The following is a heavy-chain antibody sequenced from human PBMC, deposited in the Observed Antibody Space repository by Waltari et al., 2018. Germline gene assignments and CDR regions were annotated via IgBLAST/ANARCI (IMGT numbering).Heavy chain of an antibody. Sequence: QLQLQESGPGLVKPSETLSLTCTVSGGSISSSSYYWGWIRQPPGKGLEWIGSIYYSGGTYDNPCRKSRVTISVETSKNQFSLKRSAGTAADTGGYYCGGQDSSSGWGDYYGMDVWGQGTTVTVSS. CDR2: IYYSGGT. J-gene: IGHJ6*02. CDR3: GGQDSSSGWGDYYGMDV. CDR1: GGSISSSSYY. D-gene: IGHD6-13*01. V-gene: IGHV4-39*01.